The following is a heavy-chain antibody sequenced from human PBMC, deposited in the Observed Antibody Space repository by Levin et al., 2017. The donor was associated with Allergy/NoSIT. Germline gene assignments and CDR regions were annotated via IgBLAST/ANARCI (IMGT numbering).Heavy chain of an antibody. Sequence: ASVKVSCKASGYTFTTFGLSWVRQAPGQGLEWMGWISAYNGKTNSAQSFRGRLTMTTDESTSTAYMELRSLRSDDSAVYYCARDRVAVRPGWFDPWGQGTLVIVSS. CDR1: GYTFTTFG. J-gene: IGHJ5*02. CDR2: ISAYNGKT. D-gene: IGHD6-6*01. CDR3: ARDRVAVRPGWFDP. V-gene: IGHV1-18*01.